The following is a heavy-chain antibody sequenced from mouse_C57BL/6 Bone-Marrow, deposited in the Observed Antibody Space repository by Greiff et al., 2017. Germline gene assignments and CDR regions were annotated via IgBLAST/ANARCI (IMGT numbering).Heavy chain of an antibody. CDR3: ARYYGSSYGWFAY. J-gene: IGHJ3*01. Sequence: VPLQQPGAELVRPGSSVNLSCQASCYTFPSYWVGWVKQRPGQGLEWIGNIYPSDRETHYNQKFKDKATLTVDKSSSTAYMQLSSLTSEDSAVYYCARYYGSSYGWFAYWGQGTLVTVSA. V-gene: IGHV1-61*01. D-gene: IGHD1-1*01. CDR2: IYPSDRET. CDR1: CYTFPSYW.